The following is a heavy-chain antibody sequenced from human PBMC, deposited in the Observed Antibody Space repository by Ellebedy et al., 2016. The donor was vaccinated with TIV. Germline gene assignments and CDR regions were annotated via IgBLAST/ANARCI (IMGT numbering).Heavy chain of an antibody. CDR1: GFTFSSYW. CDR2: IKQDGSET. CDR3: ANGAYDI. J-gene: IGHJ3*02. V-gene: IGHV3-7*01. Sequence: PGGSLRLSCADSGFTFSSYWMSWVRQAPGKGLEWVANIKQDGSETHYVDSVKGRFTISRDNAKNSLYLQMNSLTAADTAVYYCANGAYDIWGQGTMVTVSS. D-gene: IGHD5-24*01.